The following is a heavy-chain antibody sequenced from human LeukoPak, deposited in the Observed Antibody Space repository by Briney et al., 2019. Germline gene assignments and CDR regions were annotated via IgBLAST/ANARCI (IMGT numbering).Heavy chain of an antibody. CDR3: AKAKNILTGYYKVPFDY. V-gene: IGHV3-30*18. Sequence: PGGSLRLSCAVSGFTFSTYGMHWVRQAPGKGLEWVAVILYDGSNRHYADSVKGRFTISRDNSKNTLYLQMNSLRAEDTAVYYCAKAKNILTGYYKVPFDYWGQGTLVTVSS. D-gene: IGHD3-9*01. CDR1: GFTFSTYG. J-gene: IGHJ4*02. CDR2: ILYDGSNR.